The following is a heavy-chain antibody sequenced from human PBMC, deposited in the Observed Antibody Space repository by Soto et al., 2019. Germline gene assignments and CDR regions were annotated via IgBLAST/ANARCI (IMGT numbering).Heavy chain of an antibody. CDR1: GFSLSTRAMG. D-gene: IGHD3-9*01. J-gene: IGHJ4*02. Sequence: QITLKESGPPLVKPTQTLTLTCTFSGFSLSTRAMGVAWIRQPPGKALEWLALIYWDDDKRYSPSLRSRLTIPKDTSKNQVVLTMTNMDPVDTATYYCAHSRKSYYDILTGYNYWGQGTLVTVSS. CDR3: AHSRKSYYDILTGYNY. V-gene: IGHV2-5*02. CDR2: IYWDDDK.